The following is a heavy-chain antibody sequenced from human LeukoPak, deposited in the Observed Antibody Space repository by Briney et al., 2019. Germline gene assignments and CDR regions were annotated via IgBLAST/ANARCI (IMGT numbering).Heavy chain of an antibody. CDR1: GSTFSTYS. CDR2: ISGSSSTI. D-gene: IGHD4-23*01. J-gene: IGHJ4*02. Sequence: PGGSLRLSCAASGSTFSTYSMDWVRQAPGKGLEWVSYISGSSSTIYYADSVKGRFTISRDNAKNSLYLQMNRLRDEDTAVYYCARGVGYGGDSDFDYWGQGTLVTVPS. V-gene: IGHV3-48*02. CDR3: ARGVGYGGDSDFDY.